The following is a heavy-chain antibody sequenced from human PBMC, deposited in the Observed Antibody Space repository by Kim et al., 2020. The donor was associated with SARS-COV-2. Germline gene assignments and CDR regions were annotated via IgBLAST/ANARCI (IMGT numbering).Heavy chain of an antibody. CDR3: ARGVRDSSSWYANCYFYYMD. Sequence: GGSLRLSCAASGFTFSSYDMHWVRQATGKGLEWVSAISTAGDTYYSGSVTGRYTISRENAKNSLYLKMNSLRAGDTAVYYCARGVRDSSSWYANCYFYYMD. CDR2: ISTAGDT. J-gene: IGHJ6*03. V-gene: IGHV3-13*01. D-gene: IGHD6-13*01. CDR1: GFTFSSYD.